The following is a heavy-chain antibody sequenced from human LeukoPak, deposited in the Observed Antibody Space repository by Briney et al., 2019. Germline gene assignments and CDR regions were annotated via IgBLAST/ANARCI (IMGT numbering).Heavy chain of an antibody. CDR1: GFTFSSYA. Sequence: GGSLRLSCSASGFTFSSYAMSWVRQAPGKGLEWVSDISGSGGSTYYADSVKGRFTISRDNSKNTLYLQMNSLRAEDTAVYYCAIGPEYSIASCGPNCFDPWGQGTLVTVSS. CDR2: ISGSGGST. V-gene: IGHV3-23*01. D-gene: IGHD6-6*01. J-gene: IGHJ5*02. CDR3: AIGPEYSIASCGPNCFDP.